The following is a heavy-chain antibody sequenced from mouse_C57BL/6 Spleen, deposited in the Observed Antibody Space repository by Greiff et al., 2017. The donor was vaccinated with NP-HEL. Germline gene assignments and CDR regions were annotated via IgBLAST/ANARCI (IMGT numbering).Heavy chain of an antibody. CDR1: GYAFSSSW. J-gene: IGHJ2*01. V-gene: IGHV1-82*01. CDR3: ARTGLIYYYGSSYVGYFDY. D-gene: IGHD1-1*01. Sequence: VQLQQSGPELVKPGASVKISCKASGYAFSSSWMNWVKQRPGKGLEWIGRIYPGDGDTNYNGKFKGKATLTADKSSSTAYMQLSSLTSEDSAVYFCARTGLIYYYGSSYVGYFDYWGQGTTLTVSS. CDR2: IYPGDGDT.